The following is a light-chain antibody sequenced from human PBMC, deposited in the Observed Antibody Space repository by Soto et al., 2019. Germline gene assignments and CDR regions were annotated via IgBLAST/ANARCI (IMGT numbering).Light chain of an antibody. CDR3: RKHNSYSYP. Sequence: DIQMTQSPSSLSASVGDRVTITCRASQGIRKDLGWYQQKPGKAPKRLIYAASSLQSGVPSRFSGSGSGTEFTLTISSLQPEDFATYSCRKHNSYSYPFGLGTKLEIK. J-gene: IGKJ2*01. V-gene: IGKV1-17*01. CDR2: AAS. CDR1: QGIRKD.